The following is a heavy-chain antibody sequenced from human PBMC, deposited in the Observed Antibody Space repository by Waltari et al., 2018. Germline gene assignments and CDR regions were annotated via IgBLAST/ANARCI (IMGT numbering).Heavy chain of an antibody. V-gene: IGHV1-8*01. D-gene: IGHD2-8*01. CDR1: GYTFTSYD. J-gene: IGHJ3*02. CDR2: GNPNSGNT. CDR3: ARRSIVLMVYALEHAFDI. Sequence: QVQLVQSGAEVKKPGASVKVSCKASGYTFTSYDINWVRQATGQGLEWMGWGNPNSGNTGYAQKFQGRVTMTRNTSISTAYMELSSLRSEDTAVYYCARRSIVLMVYALEHAFDIWGQGTMVTVSS.